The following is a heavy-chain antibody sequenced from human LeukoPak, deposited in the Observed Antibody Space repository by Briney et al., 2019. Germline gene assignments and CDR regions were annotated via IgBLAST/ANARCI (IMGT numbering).Heavy chain of an antibody. CDR3: ALKYRVLGFDY. J-gene: IGHJ4*02. D-gene: IGHD3-16*02. CDR2: ISGSGGST. CDR1: GFTFSSYA. V-gene: IGHV3-23*01. Sequence: GGSLRLSCAASGFTFSSYALSWVRQAPGKGLEWVSAISGSGGSTYYVDSVKGRFTISRDNSKNTLYLQMNSLRAEDTAVYYCALKYRVLGFDYWGQGTLVTVSS.